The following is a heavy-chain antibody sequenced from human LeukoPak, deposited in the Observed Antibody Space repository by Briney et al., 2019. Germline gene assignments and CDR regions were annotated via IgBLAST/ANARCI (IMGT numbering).Heavy chain of an antibody. J-gene: IGHJ6*02. D-gene: IGHD4-17*01. V-gene: IGHV1-46*01. CDR3: ARDRTTVTTGYYGMDV. CDR2: INPSGGST. Sequence: GASVKVSCTASGYTFTRYYMHWVRQAPGPGLEWLGIINPSGGSTSYAQKFQGRVTMTRDTSTSTVYMELSSLRSEDTAVYYCARDRTTVTTGYYGMDVWGQGTTVTVSS. CDR1: GYTFTRYY.